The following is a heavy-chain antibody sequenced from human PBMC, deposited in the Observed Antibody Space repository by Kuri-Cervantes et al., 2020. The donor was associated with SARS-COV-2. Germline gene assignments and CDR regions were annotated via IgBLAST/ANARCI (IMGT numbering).Heavy chain of an antibody. V-gene: IGHV3-48*01. CDR2: ISSSSSTI. Sequence: GKSLKISCAASGFTFSSYSMNWVRQAPGKGLEWVSYISSSSSTIYYADSVKGRFTISRDNAKNSLYLQMNSLRAEDTAVYYCARDVPDYWGQGTLVTVSS. CDR1: GFTFSSYS. J-gene: IGHJ4*02. CDR3: ARDVPDY.